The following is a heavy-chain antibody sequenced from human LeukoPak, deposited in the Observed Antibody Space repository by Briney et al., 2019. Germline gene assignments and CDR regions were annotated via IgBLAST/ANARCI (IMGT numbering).Heavy chain of an antibody. CDR3: ARCRTYYDFWSGYFFDY. D-gene: IGHD3-3*01. Sequence: SETLSLTCTVSGGSISSYYWSWIRQPAGKGLEWIGSIYTSGSTNYNPSLKSRVTMSVDTSKYQFSLKLSSVTAADTAVYYCARCRTYYDFWSGYFFDYWGQGTLVTVSS. V-gene: IGHV4-4*07. CDR2: IYTSGST. J-gene: IGHJ4*02. CDR1: GGSISSYY.